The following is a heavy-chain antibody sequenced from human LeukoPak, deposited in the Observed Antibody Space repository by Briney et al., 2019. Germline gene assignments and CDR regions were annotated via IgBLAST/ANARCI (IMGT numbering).Heavy chain of an antibody. Sequence: SVKVSCKASGGTVSSSAANWVRQAPGQGLEWMGAIIPIFGTADYAQRLQGRVTITADESTGTAYMELSSLRSDDTAVYYCARGKSSGWYSGARFDPWGQGTLVTVSS. V-gene: IGHV1-69*13. CDR1: GGTVSSSA. CDR3: ARGKSSGWYSGARFDP. J-gene: IGHJ5*02. D-gene: IGHD6-19*01. CDR2: IIPIFGTA.